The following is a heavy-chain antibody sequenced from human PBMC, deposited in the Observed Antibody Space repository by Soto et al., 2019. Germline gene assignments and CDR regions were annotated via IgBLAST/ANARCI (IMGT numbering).Heavy chain of an antibody. CDR2: ISYDGSNK. Sequence: QVQLVESGGGVXQPGXXLRLSCAASGFTFSSCAMHWVRQAPGKGLEWVALISYDGSNKYYADSVKGRFTISRDNSKNTLYLQMNSLRAEDTAVYYCARDKRDLRFLEWSYYFDYWGQGTLVTVSS. J-gene: IGHJ4*02. V-gene: IGHV3-30-3*01. D-gene: IGHD3-3*01. CDR1: GFTFSSCA. CDR3: ARDKRDLRFLEWSYYFDY.